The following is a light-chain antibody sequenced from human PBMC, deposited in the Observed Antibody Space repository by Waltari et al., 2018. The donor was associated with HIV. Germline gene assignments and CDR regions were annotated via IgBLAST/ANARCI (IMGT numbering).Light chain of an antibody. CDR3: SSYTSSSTLVV. Sequence: QSALTPPASGSASPGQSITISCPGTSSHVGGYPYFPLYQQHPGKAPKLMIYEVSNRPSGVSNRFSGSKSGNTASLTISGLQAEDEADYYCSSYTSSSTLVVFGGGTKLTVL. V-gene: IGLV2-14*01. CDR1: SSHVGGYPY. CDR2: EVS. J-gene: IGLJ2*01.